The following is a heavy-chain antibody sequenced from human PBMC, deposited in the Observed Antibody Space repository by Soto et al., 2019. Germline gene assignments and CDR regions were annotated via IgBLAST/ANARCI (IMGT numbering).Heavy chain of an antibody. CDR1: GGSFSGYY. J-gene: IGHJ4*02. D-gene: IGHD4-17*01. CDR2: INHSGST. CDR3: ARGPYYGARRYDY. V-gene: IGHV4-34*01. Sequence: SETLSLTCAVYGGSFSGYYWSWIRQPPGKGLEWIGEINHSGSTNYNPSLKSRVTISVDTAKNQFPLKLSSVTAADTAVYYCARGPYYGARRYDYWGQGALVTVSS.